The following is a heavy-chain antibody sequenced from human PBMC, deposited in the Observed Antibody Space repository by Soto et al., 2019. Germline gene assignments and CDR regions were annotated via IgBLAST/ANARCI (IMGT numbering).Heavy chain of an antibody. CDR2: INPNSGNI. V-gene: IGHV1-8*01. CDR1: GDTFTTYD. D-gene: IGHD3-10*01. CDR3: ARGRASGSYYLLDY. Sequence: ASVKVSCKASGDTFTTYDINWVRQATGHGLEWMGWINPNSGNIGYAQRCQGRVTMTREPAIRTAYMEVSSLRSDDTAVYYCARGRASGSYYLLDYWGQRTLVTVSS. J-gene: IGHJ4*02.